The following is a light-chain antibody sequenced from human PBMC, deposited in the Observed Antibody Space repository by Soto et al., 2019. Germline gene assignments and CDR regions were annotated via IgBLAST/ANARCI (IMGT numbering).Light chain of an antibody. Sequence: IQMTQSPSSLSASVGYRLAISCRASQDIRNTLAWYQQKPGEAPKLLIFAASNLQSGVPSRFSGSGSVTDFTLAITGLQPEDFASYYCQQYNSYSWTFGQGTTVDIK. J-gene: IGKJ1*01. CDR3: QQYNSYSWT. CDR1: QDIRNT. V-gene: IGKV1-6*01. CDR2: AAS.